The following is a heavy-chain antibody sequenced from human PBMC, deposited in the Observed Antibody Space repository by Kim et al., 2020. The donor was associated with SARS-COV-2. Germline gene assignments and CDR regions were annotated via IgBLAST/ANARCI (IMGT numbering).Heavy chain of an antibody. Sequence: SETLSLTCTVSGYSISSGYYWGWIRQPPGKGLEWIGSIYHSGSTYYNPSLKSRVTISVDTSKNQFSLKLSSVTAADTAVYYCARVGVYGSGSYYPTYNWFDPWGQGTLVTVSS. D-gene: IGHD3-10*01. J-gene: IGHJ5*02. CDR1: GYSISSGYY. CDR2: IYHSGST. CDR3: ARVGVYGSGSYYPTYNWFDP. V-gene: IGHV4-38-2*02.